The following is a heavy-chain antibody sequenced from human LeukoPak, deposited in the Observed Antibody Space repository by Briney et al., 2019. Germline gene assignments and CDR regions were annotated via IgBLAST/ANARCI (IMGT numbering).Heavy chain of an antibody. CDR3: ARHNGGSLDY. J-gene: IGHJ4*02. CDR1: GFTFSTYW. D-gene: IGHD1-26*01. CDR2: INRDASTM. V-gene: IGHV3-7*01. Sequence: PGGSLRLSCAASGFTFSTYWMGWVGQAPGVGREWVANINRDASTMHYVDSVKGRFTISRDNAKNSLSLQMTSLRAEDTALYYCARHNGGSLDYWGQGTLVTVSS.